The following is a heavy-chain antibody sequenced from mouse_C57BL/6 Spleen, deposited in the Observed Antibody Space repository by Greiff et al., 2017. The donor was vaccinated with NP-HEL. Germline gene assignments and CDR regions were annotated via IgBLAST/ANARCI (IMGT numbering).Heavy chain of an antibody. CDR1: GYTFTSYW. J-gene: IGHJ4*01. D-gene: IGHD2-4*01. CDR2: IDPSDSYT. Sequence: QVQLQQPGAELVKPGASVKLSCKASGYTFTSYWMQWVKQRPGQGLEWIGEIDPSDSYTNYNQKFKGKATLTVDTSSSTAYMQLSRLTSEDSAVYYGARKEDYDGYDYAMDYWGQGTSVTVSS. CDR3: ARKEDYDGYDYAMDY. V-gene: IGHV1-50*01.